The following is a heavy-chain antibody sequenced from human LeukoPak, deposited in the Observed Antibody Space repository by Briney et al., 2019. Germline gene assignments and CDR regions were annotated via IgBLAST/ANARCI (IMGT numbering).Heavy chain of an antibody. CDR2: ISAYNGNT. J-gene: IGHJ6*02. Sequence: ASVKVSCKASGYTFTSYGISWVRQAPGQGLEWMGWISAYNGNTNYAQKLQGRVTMTTDTSTSTAYMELRSLRSDGTAVYYCARDFAQDIVVVPAAPGGMDVWGQGTTVTVSS. V-gene: IGHV1-18*01. CDR1: GYTFTSYG. D-gene: IGHD2-2*01. CDR3: ARDFAQDIVVVPAAPGGMDV.